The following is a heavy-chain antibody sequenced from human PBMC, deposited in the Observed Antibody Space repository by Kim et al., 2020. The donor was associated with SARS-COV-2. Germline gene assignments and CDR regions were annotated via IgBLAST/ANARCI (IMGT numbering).Heavy chain of an antibody. Sequence: YADSVKGRLTISRHNFKSELYRQMNSVRAEDTAVNYCARDRQDYGDDFDYWGQGTLVTVSS. J-gene: IGHJ4*02. D-gene: IGHD4-17*01. V-gene: IGHV3-30*01. CDR3: ARDRQDYGDDFDY.